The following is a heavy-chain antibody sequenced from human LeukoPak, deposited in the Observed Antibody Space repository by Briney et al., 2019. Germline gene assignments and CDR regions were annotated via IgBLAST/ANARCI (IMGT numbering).Heavy chain of an antibody. Sequence: SETLSLTCTVSGGSISSYYWSWIRQPPGKGLEWIGYIYYSGSTNYNPSLKSRVTISVDTSKNQFSLKLSSVTAADAAVYYCARGRYCSGGSCYRRSYYYYMDVWGKGTTVTVSS. CDR1: GGSISSYY. CDR2: IYYSGST. V-gene: IGHV4-59*12. J-gene: IGHJ6*03. CDR3: ARGRYCSGGSCYRRSYYYYMDV. D-gene: IGHD2-15*01.